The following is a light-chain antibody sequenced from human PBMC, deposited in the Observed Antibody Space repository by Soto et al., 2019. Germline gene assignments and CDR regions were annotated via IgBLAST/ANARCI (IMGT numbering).Light chain of an antibody. CDR2: KVS. CDR3: MQGTHWPPYT. Sequence: EVVMTQSPLSLPVTLGQPASISCRSSQSLAYIDGNTYLSWFQQRPGQSPRRLIYKVSNRESGVPARFSGSGSGTDCTLTISRVEAEDVGVYYCMQGTHWPPYTFGQGTKLEIK. V-gene: IGKV2-30*01. J-gene: IGKJ2*01. CDR1: QSLAYIDGNTY.